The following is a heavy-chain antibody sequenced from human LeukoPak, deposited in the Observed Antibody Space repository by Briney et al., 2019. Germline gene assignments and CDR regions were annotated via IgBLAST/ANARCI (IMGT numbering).Heavy chain of an antibody. CDR1: GYTFTSYG. CDR3: ASGVLGYCSSTSCYAGDSRYDY. Sequence: ASVKVSCKASGYTFTSYGISWVRQAPGQGLEWMGWISAYNGNTNYAQKLQGRVTMTTDTSTSTAYMELRSLRSDDTAVYYCASGVLGYCSSTSCYAGDSRYDYWGQGTLVTVSS. D-gene: IGHD2-2*01. V-gene: IGHV1-18*01. J-gene: IGHJ4*02. CDR2: ISAYNGNT.